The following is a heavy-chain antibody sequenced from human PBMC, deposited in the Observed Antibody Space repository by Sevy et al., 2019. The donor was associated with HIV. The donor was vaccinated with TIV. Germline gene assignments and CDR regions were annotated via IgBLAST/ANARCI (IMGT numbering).Heavy chain of an antibody. CDR2: ISYDGSNK. CDR1: GFIFNNYA. D-gene: IGHD6-13*01. J-gene: IGHJ4*02. CDR3: ARDILSGTFDY. V-gene: IGHV3-30*01. Sequence: GGALRLSCAASGFIFNNYAMHWVRQAPGKGLEWVAVISYDGSNKYHADSVKGRFTISRDNSKNMLYLQMNSLRAEDTAVYYCARDILSGTFDYWAQGTLVTVS.